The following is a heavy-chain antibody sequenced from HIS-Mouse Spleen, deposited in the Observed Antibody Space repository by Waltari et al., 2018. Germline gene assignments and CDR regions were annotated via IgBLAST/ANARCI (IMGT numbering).Heavy chain of an antibody. V-gene: IGHV3-7*01. D-gene: IGHD5-12*01. CDR2: IKQDGSEK. Sequence: EVQLVESGGGLVQPGGSMRLSWEDAGFPFSGYRMRWMRQAPGKGLEWVANIKQDGSEKYYVDSVKGRFTISRDNAKNSLYLQMNSLRAEDTAVYYCARERRGPGWFDPWGQGTLVTVSS. J-gene: IGHJ5*02. CDR1: GFPFSGYR. CDR3: ARERRGPGWFDP.